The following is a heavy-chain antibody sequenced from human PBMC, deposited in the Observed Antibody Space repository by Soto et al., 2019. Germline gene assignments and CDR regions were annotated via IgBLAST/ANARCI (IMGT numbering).Heavy chain of an antibody. J-gene: IGHJ4*02. CDR2: ISYDGSNK. CDR1: GFTFSSYG. D-gene: IGHD6-13*01. Sequence: PGGSLRLSCAASGFTFSSYGMHWVRQAPGKGLERVAVISYDGSNKYYAESVKGRFTISRDNSKNTLYLQMNSLRAEDTAVYYCAKDAGFSRSSWYHDYWGQGTLVTVS. V-gene: IGHV3-30*18. CDR3: AKDAGFSRSSWYHDY.